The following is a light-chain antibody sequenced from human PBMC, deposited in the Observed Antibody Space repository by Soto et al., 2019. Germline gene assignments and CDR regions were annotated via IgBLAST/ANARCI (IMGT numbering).Light chain of an antibody. J-gene: IGKJ4*01. CDR1: QSVTKY. CDR3: QQYNNWPLA. CDR2: GAS. Sequence: EVVLTQSPATLSLSPGERATLSCRASQSVTKYLAWYQQKPGQALRLLIYGASTRATGIPARFSGSGSGTEFTLTISSLQSEDFAVYYCQQYNNWPLAFGGGTRVEIK. V-gene: IGKV3-15*01.